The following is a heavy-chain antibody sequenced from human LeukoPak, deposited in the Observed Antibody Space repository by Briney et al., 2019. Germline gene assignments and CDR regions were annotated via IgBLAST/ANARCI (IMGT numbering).Heavy chain of an antibody. D-gene: IGHD6-13*01. CDR3: AGSSWGVDY. J-gene: IGHJ4*02. CDR1: GGSISSGGYY. V-gene: IGHV4-30-2*01. Sequence: SETLSLTCTVSGGSISSGGYYWSWIRQPPGKGLEWIGYIYHSGSTYYNPSLKSRVTISVDRSKNQFSLKLSSVTAADTAVYYCAGSSWGVDYWGQGTLVTVSS. CDR2: IYHSGST.